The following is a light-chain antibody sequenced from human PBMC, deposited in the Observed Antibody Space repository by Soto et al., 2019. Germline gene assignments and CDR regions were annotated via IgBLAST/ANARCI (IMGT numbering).Light chain of an antibody. CDR3: QQYDSYSGT. Sequence: DIQMTQSPSTLSASVGDRVTITCRASQSISSRLAWYQQKPGKVPKLLIYKASSLESGVQSRFSGSGSGTEFTLTISSLQPDDFATYYCQQYDSYSGTFGQGTKVEI. J-gene: IGKJ1*01. V-gene: IGKV1-5*03. CDR1: QSISSR. CDR2: KAS.